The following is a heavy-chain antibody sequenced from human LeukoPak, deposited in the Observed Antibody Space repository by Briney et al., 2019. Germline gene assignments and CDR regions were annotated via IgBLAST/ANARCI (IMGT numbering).Heavy chain of an antibody. CDR1: GGTFSSYA. J-gene: IGHJ6*03. CDR3: ARERSAAYYYYYMDV. Sequence: GASVKVSCKASGGTFSSYAISWVRQAPGQGLEWMGWISAYNGSRNYAQKLQGRVTMTTDTSTSTAYMELRSLRSDDTAVYYCARERSAAYYYYYMDVWGKGTTVTVSS. V-gene: IGHV1-18*01. D-gene: IGHD2-15*01. CDR2: ISAYNGSR.